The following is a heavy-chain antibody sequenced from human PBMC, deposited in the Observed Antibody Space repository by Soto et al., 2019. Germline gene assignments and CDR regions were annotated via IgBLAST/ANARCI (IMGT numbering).Heavy chain of an antibody. Sequence: PGGSLRLSCAASGFTFSSYAMHWVRQAPGKGLEWVAVISYDGSNKYYADSVKGRVTISRDNSKNTLYLQMNSLRAEDTAVYYCARAMTTVTTRFDPWGQGTLVTVSS. V-gene: IGHV3-30-3*01. CDR2: ISYDGSNK. CDR1: GFTFSSYA. J-gene: IGHJ5*02. D-gene: IGHD4-17*01. CDR3: ARAMTTVTTRFDP.